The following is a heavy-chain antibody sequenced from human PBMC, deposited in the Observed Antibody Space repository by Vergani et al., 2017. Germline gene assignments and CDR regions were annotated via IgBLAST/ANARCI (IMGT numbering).Heavy chain of an antibody. CDR2: IYHSGST. Sequence: QVQLQESGPGLVKPSETLSLTCTVSGYSISSGYYWGWIRQPPGKGLEWIGSIYHSGSTYYNPSLKSRVTISVDTSKNQFYLKLSSVTAADTAVYYCARDMDYGDYHGWFDPWGQGTLVTVSS. CDR1: GYSISSGYY. D-gene: IGHD4-17*01. CDR3: ARDMDYGDYHGWFDP. J-gene: IGHJ5*02. V-gene: IGHV4-38-2*02.